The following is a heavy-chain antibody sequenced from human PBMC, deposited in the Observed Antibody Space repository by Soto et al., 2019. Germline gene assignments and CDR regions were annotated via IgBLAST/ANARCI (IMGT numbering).Heavy chain of an antibody. CDR3: ARINYSDTSGYYFFFDH. J-gene: IGHJ4*02. D-gene: IGHD3-22*01. CDR2: ISPIGST. Sequence: PSETLSLTCGVSGGSISSAVHSWSWIRQPPGKGLEWIGYISPIGSTYFNPSLRSRVTISIDKSKSQFSLKLSSVTAADTAVYYCARINYSDTSGYYFFFDHWGQGIQVTVSS. V-gene: IGHV4-30-2*01. CDR1: GGSISSAVHS.